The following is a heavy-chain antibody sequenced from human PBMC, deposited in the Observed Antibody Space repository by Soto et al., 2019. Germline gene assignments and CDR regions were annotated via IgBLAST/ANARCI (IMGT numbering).Heavy chain of an antibody. CDR1: GFTFDDYA. J-gene: IGHJ4*02. V-gene: IGHV3-9*01. CDR2: ISWNSGSI. CDR3: AKSVRQWLGGDFDY. D-gene: IGHD6-19*01. Sequence: GGSLRLSCAASGFTFDDYAMHWVRQAPGKGLEWVSGISWNSGSIGYADSVKGRFTISRDNAKNSLYLQMNSLRAEDTALYYCAKSVRQWLGGDFDYWGQGTLVTVSS.